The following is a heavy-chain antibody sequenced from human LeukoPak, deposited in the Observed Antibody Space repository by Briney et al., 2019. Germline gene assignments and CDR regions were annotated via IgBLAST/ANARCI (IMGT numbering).Heavy chain of an antibody. Sequence: SETLSLTCTVSGVSVSSGSYYWSCIRQPPGKGLEWTGYIYYSVSTNYNPSLTRRVTISVDTSKDQFSLKLSSVTAADTAVYYCARGGGYSGYGPFDYWGQGTLVTVSS. CDR3: ARGGGYSGYGPFDY. J-gene: IGHJ4*02. D-gene: IGHD5-12*01. V-gene: IGHV4-61*01. CDR2: IYYSVST. CDR1: GVSVSSGSYY.